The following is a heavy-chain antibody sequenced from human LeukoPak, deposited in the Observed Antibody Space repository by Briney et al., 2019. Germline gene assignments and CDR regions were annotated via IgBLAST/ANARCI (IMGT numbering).Heavy chain of an antibody. CDR1: GYTFTSYA. D-gene: IGHD2-8*01. V-gene: IGHV1-3*04. CDR2: INTGNGNT. CDR3: ARARAIKGYCTNGVRDRLDY. Sequence: ASVKVSCKASGYTFTSYAMHWVRQAPGQRLEWMGWINTGNGNTKYSQKFQGRVTITRDTSASTAYMELSSLRSEDTAVYYCARARAIKGYCTNGVRDRLDYWGQGTLVTVSS. J-gene: IGHJ4*02.